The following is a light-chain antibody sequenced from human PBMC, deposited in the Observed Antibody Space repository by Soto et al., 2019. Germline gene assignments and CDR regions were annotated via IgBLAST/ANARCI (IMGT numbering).Light chain of an antibody. CDR3: VSYTTSASYV. J-gene: IGLJ1*01. Sequence: QSALTQPASVSGSPGQSITISCTGTSSDVGNYIFVSWYQQHPGKAPNLMIYDINNRPSGVSNRFSGSKSGNTASLTISGLQAEDEADYYCVSYTTSASYVFGTGTKLTVL. CDR2: DIN. CDR1: SSDVGNYIF. V-gene: IGLV2-14*01.